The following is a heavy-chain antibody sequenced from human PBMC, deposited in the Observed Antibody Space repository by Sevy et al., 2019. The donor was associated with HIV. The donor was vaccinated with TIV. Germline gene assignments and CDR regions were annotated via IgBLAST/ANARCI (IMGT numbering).Heavy chain of an antibody. CDR3: ARDPEYYDFWSGYYTGWFDP. V-gene: IGHV1-2*02. J-gene: IGHJ5*02. Sequence: ASVKVSCKASGYTFTGYYMHWVRQAPGQGLEWMGWINPYSGGTNYAQKFQGRVTMTRDTSSSTAYMELSSLRSDDTAVYYCARDPEYYDFWSGYYTGWFDPWGQGTLVTVSS. CDR2: INPYSGGT. CDR1: GYTFTGYY. D-gene: IGHD3-3*01.